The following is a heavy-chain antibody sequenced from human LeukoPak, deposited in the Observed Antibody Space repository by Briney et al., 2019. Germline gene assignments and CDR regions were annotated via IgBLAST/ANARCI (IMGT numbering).Heavy chain of an antibody. CDR2: ITRSSSYI. Sequence: PGGSLRLSCAASGFSFSNYSMNWVRQAPGKGLEWVSFITRSSSYIDYADSVRGRFTISRDNAKNSLYLQMNSLRAEDTAVYFCARDSYADYWGQETLVTVSS. V-gene: IGHV3-21*04. D-gene: IGHD4-17*01. CDR3: ARDSYADY. J-gene: IGHJ4*02. CDR1: GFSFSNYS.